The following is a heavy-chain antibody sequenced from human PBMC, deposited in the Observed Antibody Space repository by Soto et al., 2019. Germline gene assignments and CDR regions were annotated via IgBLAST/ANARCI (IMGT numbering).Heavy chain of an antibody. V-gene: IGHV3-33*01. CDR1: GFTFSSSD. Sequence: GGSLRLSCAASGFTFSSSDMHWVRQAPGKGLEWVAVIWYDGSNKYYADSVKGRFTISRDNSKNTLYLQMNSLRAEDTAVYYCARDITMVRGVITDKDYYYYGMDVWGQGTTVTVSS. CDR3: ARDITMVRGVITDKDYYYYGMDV. D-gene: IGHD3-10*01. CDR2: IWYDGSNK. J-gene: IGHJ6*02.